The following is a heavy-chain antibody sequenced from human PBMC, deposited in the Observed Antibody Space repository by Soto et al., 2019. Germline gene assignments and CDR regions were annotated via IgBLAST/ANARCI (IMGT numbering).Heavy chain of an antibody. CDR3: ARDRHAVMGAFDI. D-gene: IGHD3-16*01. CDR2: IIPIFGTA. Sequence: AASVKVSCKASGGTFSSYAISWVRQAPGQGLEWMGGIIPIFGTANYAQKFQGRVTITADESTSTAYMELSSLRSEDTAVYYCARDRHAVMGAFDIWGQGTMVTVSS. CDR1: GGTFSSYA. J-gene: IGHJ3*02. V-gene: IGHV1-69*13.